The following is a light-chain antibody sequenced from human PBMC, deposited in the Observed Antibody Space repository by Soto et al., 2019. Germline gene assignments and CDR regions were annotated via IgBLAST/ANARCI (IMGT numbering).Light chain of an antibody. CDR1: QTILHNSNKKNY. CDR3: QQYYSPPRT. V-gene: IGKV4-1*01. CDR2: WAS. J-gene: IGKJ4*01. Sequence: DIVMTQSPDSLAVCLGERATFNCHSSQTILHNSNKKNYLAWYQQKPGQSPKLLLYWASTRESGVPDRFSGSGSGTVFTLTISSLQAEDVAVYYCQQYYSPPRTFGGGTKVDIK.